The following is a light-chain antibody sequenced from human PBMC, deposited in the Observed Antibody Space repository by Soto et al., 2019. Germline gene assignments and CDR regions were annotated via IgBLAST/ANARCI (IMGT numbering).Light chain of an antibody. CDR1: QSITSW. V-gene: IGKV1-5*03. CDR2: KAS. Sequence: DIQMTQSPSTLSASVGDRVTITCRASQSITSWLAWYQQKPGKAPKVLIYKASSFESGVPSRFSGSGSGTEFTLTISSLQPDDFATYYCQQYNSYSSFGQGTKLEIK. CDR3: QQYNSYSS. J-gene: IGKJ2*01.